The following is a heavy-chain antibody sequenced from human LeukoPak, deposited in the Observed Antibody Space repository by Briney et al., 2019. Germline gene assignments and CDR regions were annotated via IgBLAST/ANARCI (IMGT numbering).Heavy chain of an antibody. V-gene: IGHV7-4-1*02. CDR3: ARHAARTYCSGGSCALGY. J-gene: IGHJ4*02. Sequence: ASVKVSCKASGYTFTSYAMNWVRQAPGQGLEWMGWINTNTGNPTYAQGFTGRSVFSLDTSVSTAYLQISSLKAEDTAVYYCARHAARTYCSGGSCALGYWGQGTLVTVSS. CDR1: GYTFTSYA. D-gene: IGHD2-15*01. CDR2: INTNTGNP.